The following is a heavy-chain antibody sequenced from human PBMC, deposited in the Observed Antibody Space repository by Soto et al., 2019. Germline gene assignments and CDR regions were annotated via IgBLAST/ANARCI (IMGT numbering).Heavy chain of an antibody. V-gene: IGHV3-30*18. D-gene: IGHD6-13*01. J-gene: IGHJ6*02. Sequence: QVLLVESGGGVVQPGASLRLSCAASGFDFNSYAMHWVRQAPGKGLEWMGVISYDGSNVYYAEFVKGRFTISRDRSKNTLFLQGDSLRDDDTGTYHCAKAILAATIGPYAMDVWGQGTAVSVSS. CDR3: AKAILAATIGPYAMDV. CDR1: GFDFNSYA. CDR2: ISYDGSNV.